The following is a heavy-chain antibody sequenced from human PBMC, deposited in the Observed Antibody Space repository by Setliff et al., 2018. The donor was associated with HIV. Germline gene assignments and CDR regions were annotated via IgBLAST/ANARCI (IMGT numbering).Heavy chain of an antibody. CDR1: GGSITSYY. Sequence: SETLSLTCTVCGGSITSYYWSWIRQPPGKGLEWIGYIYYTGNTNYNPSLQSRVTISVDTSKNQFSLKLSSVTAADTAVYYCAREGGLRYFDWLLSPPYYYYYYMDVWGKGTTVTVS. J-gene: IGHJ6*03. V-gene: IGHV4-59*01. D-gene: IGHD3-9*01. CDR2: IYYTGNT. CDR3: AREGGLRYFDWLLSPPYYYYYYMDV.